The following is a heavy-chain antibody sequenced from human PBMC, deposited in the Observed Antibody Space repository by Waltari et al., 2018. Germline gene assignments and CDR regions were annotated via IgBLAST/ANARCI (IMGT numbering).Heavy chain of an antibody. J-gene: IGHJ5*02. CDR1: GGSISSYY. D-gene: IGHD6-13*01. V-gene: IGHV4-59*01. Sequence: QVQLQESGPGLVKPSETLSLTCTVSGGSISSYYWSWFRQPPGKGLEWIGYIYYSGSTNYNPSLKSRVTISVDTSKNQFSLKLSSVTAADTAVYYCASLILAAAGRGWFDPWGQGTLVTVSS. CDR3: ASLILAAAGRGWFDP. CDR2: IYYSGST.